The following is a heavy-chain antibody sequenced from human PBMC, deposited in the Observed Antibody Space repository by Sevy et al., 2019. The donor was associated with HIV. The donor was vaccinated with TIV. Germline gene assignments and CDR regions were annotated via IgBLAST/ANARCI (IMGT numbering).Heavy chain of an antibody. CDR2: MNPNSGNT. J-gene: IGHJ6*03. D-gene: IGHD3-10*01. Sequence: ASVKVSCKASGYTFTSYDINWVRQATGQGLEWMGWMNPNSGNTGYAQKFQGRVTITRNTSISTAYMELSSLRSEDTAVYYCARALRGRITMVRDAGYYYYMDVWDKGTTVTVSS. CDR3: ARALRGRITMVRDAGYYYYMDV. V-gene: IGHV1-8*03. CDR1: GYTFTSYD.